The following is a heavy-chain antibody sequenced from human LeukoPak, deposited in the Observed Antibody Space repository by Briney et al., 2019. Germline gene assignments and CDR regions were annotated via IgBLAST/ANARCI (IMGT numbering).Heavy chain of an antibody. Sequence: SQTLSLTCTVSGGSIRNYYWSWIRQPPGKGLEWIGYIYYSGSTNYNPSLKSRVTISVDTSKNQFSLKLSSVTAADTAVYYCARVYYSSSYDYWYFDLWGRGTLVTVSS. D-gene: IGHD6-13*01. CDR1: GGSIRNYY. J-gene: IGHJ2*01. V-gene: IGHV4-59*01. CDR3: ARVYYSSSYDYWYFDL. CDR2: IYYSGST.